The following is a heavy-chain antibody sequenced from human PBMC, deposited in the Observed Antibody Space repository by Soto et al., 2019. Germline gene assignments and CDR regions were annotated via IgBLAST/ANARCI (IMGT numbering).Heavy chain of an antibody. Sequence: GGSLRLSCVASGFGFSDYYMTWIRQAPGKGLEWISYISPTGTQAVYADSLRGRFTISRDNAKNSLYLQINNPRVEDTAAYYFGRVPPPRASDV. CDR1: GFGFSDYY. D-gene: IGHD2-21*01. J-gene: IGHJ3*01. V-gene: IGHV3-11*06. CDR2: ISPTGTQA. CDR3: GRVPPPRASDV.